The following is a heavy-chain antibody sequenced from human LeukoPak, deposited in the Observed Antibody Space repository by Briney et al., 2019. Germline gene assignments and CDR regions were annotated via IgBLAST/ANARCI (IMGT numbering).Heavy chain of an antibody. CDR2: ISSSGSTI. CDR1: GFTFSDYY. V-gene: IGHV3-11*01. Sequence: KPGGSLRLSCAASGFTFSDYYMSWIRQAPGKGLEWVSYISSSGSTIYYADSVKGRFTISRDNAKNSLYLQMNSLRAEDTAVYYCARAGDDYNMYAFDIWGQGTMVTVSS. J-gene: IGHJ3*02. D-gene: IGHD5-24*01. CDR3: ARAGDDYNMYAFDI.